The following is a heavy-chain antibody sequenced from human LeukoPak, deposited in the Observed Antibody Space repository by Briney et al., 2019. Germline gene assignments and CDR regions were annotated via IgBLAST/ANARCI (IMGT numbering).Heavy chain of an antibody. D-gene: IGHD6-13*01. V-gene: IGHV4-4*02. CDR1: GGSIRSNNW. Sequence: PSGTLSLTCAVSGGSIRSNNWWSWVRQSPEKGLEWIAEIYHSGSFNRNPSLKSRVTILVDKSKNQFSLNLTSVTAEDTAVYYCARGIAARSYFDYWGQGTLVTVSS. CDR3: ARGIAARSYFDY. CDR2: IYHSGSF. J-gene: IGHJ4*02.